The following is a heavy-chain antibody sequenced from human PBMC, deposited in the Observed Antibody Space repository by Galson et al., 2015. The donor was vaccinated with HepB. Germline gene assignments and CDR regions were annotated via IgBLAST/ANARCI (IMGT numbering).Heavy chain of an antibody. V-gene: IGHV1-2*04. D-gene: IGHD7-27*01. CDR3: ARGGKRWGLPAPFDY. CDR2: INPNSGGT. J-gene: IGHJ4*02. CDR1: GYTFTGYY. Sequence: SVKVSCKASGYTFTGYYMHWVRQAPGQGLEWMGWINPNSGGTNYAQKFQGWVTMTRDTSISTAYMELSRLRSDDTAVYYCARGGKRWGLPAPFDYWSQGTLVTVSS.